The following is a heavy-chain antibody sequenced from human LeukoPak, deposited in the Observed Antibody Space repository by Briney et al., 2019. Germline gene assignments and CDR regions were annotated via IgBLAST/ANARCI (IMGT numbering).Heavy chain of an antibody. J-gene: IGHJ4*02. D-gene: IGHD3-3*01. CDR3: AKDLPRDFWSGRIYYFDY. CDR2: ISGSGGST. Sequence: GRSLRLSCAASGFTFSSYAMSWVRQAPGKGLEWVSAISGSGGSTYYADSVKGRFTISRDNCKNTLYLQMNSLRAEDTAVYYCAKDLPRDFWSGRIYYFDYWGQGTLVTVSS. V-gene: IGHV3-23*01. CDR1: GFTFSSYA.